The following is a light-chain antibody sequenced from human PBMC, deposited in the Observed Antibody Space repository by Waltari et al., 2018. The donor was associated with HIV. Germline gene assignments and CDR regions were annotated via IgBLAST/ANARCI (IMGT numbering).Light chain of an antibody. V-gene: IGLV2-8*01. CDR2: EVN. CDR1: SSDVGGYNF. CDR3: SSYGGSDNRVV. Sequence: QSALTQPPSASGSPGQSVTISCTGTSSDVGGYNFVSWYQQHPGKAPKFIIYEVNKRPSGVPSRFSGSKSGNTASLTVSGLQAEDEADYYCSSYGGSDNRVVFG. J-gene: IGLJ3*02.